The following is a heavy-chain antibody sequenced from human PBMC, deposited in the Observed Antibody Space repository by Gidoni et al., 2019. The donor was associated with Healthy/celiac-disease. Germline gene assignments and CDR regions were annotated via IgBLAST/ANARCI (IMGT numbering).Heavy chain of an antibody. CDR1: GITFSSHG. V-gene: IGHV3-33*01. CDR3: ARMGYCSSTSCYELDY. J-gene: IGHJ4*02. CDR2: IWYDGSNK. D-gene: IGHD2-2*01. Sequence: QVQLVESGGGVVQPGRSLRLSCAASGITFSSHGMHWVRQAPGKGLEWVAVIWYDGSNKYYADSVEGRFTISRDNSTNTLYLQMNSLRAEDTAVYYCARMGYCSSTSCYELDYWGQGTLVTVSS.